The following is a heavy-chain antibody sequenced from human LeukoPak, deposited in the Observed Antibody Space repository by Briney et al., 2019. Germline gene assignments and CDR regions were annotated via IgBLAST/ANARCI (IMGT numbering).Heavy chain of an antibody. V-gene: IGHV5-10-1*01. CDR1: GYSFTFYW. D-gene: IGHD3-9*01. J-gene: IGHJ2*01. Sequence: HGESLKISCKGSGYSFTFYWISWVRQMPGKGLEWMGRIDPSDSYTNYSPSFQGHVTISADKSISTAYLQWSSLKASDTAMYYCVRQNYDILTGSGGHFDLWGRGTLVTVSS. CDR3: VRQNYDILTGSGGHFDL. CDR2: IDPSDSYT.